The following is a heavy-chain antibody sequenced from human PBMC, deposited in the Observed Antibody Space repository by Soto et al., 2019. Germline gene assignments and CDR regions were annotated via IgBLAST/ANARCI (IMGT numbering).Heavy chain of an antibody. CDR1: GGSISSSSYY. V-gene: IGHV4-39*01. D-gene: IGHD2-15*01. J-gene: IGHJ4*02. Sequence: SETLSLTCTVSGGSISSSSYYWGWIRQPPGKGLEWIGSIYYSGSTYYNPSLKSRVTISVDTSKNQFSLKLSSVTAADTAVYYCARLSNPDFDIEGYVSDVYYFAYPARRTLVTVSS. CDR2: IYYSGST. CDR3: ARLSNPDFDIEGYVSDVYYFAY.